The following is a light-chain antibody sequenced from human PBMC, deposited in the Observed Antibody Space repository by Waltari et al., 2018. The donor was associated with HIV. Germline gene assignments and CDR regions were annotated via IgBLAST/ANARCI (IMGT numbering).Light chain of an antibody. Sequence: QSALTQPASVSGSPGQSLPISRTGPSSDSSPYSFVSWYQKHPDKAPQLLIYDVDNRPSGVSRRFSGSKSGDTASLTISSIQADDEADYYCSSYTTTNTVVFGGGTKFTVL. CDR3: SSYTTTNTVV. CDR2: DVD. CDR1: SSDSSPYSF. J-gene: IGLJ2*01. V-gene: IGLV2-14*03.